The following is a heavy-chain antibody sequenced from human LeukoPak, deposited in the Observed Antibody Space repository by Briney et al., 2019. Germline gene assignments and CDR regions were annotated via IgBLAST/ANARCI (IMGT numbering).Heavy chain of an antibody. CDR3: ASGSLASYFDH. Sequence: ASVKVSCKASGYTFTGYYMHWVRQAPGQGLEWMGWINPNSGGTKYVQKFQGRATMTRDTSISTAYMELSRLRSDDTAVYYCASGSLASYFDHWGQGTLVTVSS. CDR2: INPNSGGT. D-gene: IGHD3-16*01. J-gene: IGHJ4*02. CDR1: GYTFTGYY. V-gene: IGHV1-2*02.